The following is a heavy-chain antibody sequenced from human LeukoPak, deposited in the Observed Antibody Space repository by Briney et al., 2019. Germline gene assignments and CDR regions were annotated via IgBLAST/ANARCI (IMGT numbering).Heavy chain of an antibody. CDR3: ARSGGWYDYFDY. D-gene: IGHD6-19*01. J-gene: IGHJ4*02. CDR2: INPNSGGT. Sequence: ASVKVSCRASGYTFPDYYMHWVRQAPGQGLEWMGWINPNSGGTNYAQKFQGRVTMTRDTSISTAYMELSRLRSDDTAVYYCARSGGWYDYFDYWGQGTLVTVSS. CDR1: GYTFPDYY. V-gene: IGHV1-2*02.